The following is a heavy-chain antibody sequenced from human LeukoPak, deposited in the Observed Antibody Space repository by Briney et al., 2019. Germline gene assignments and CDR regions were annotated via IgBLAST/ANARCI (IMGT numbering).Heavy chain of an antibody. CDR2: ISSSSSYI. V-gene: IGHV3-21*01. CDR3: ARVRIAVAGVFDY. D-gene: IGHD6-19*01. Sequence: GGSPRLSCAASGFTFSSYSMNWVRQAPGKGLEWVSSISSSSSYIYYADSVKGRFTISRDNAKNSLYLQMNSLRAEDTAVYYCARVRIAVAGVFDYWGQGTLVTVSS. CDR1: GFTFSSYS. J-gene: IGHJ4*02.